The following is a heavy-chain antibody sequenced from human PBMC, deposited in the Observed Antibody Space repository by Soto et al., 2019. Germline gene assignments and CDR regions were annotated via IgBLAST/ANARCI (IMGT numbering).Heavy chain of an antibody. CDR1: GGTFSSYA. J-gene: IGHJ6*02. V-gene: IGHV1-69*01. Sequence: QVQLVQSGAEVKKPGSSVKVSCKASGGTFSSYAISWVRQAPGQGLEWMGGIIPISGTANYAQKFQGRVTITADESTSTAYMELRGLRSEDTAVYYCARSQGSSTSLEIYYYYYYGMDVWGQGTTVTVSS. D-gene: IGHD2-2*01. CDR2: IIPISGTA. CDR3: ARSQGSSTSLEIYYYYYYGMDV.